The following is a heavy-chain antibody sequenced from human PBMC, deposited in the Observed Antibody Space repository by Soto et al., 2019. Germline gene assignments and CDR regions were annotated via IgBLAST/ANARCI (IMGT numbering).Heavy chain of an antibody. CDR3: ASAMITFGGVIGPTGYYFDY. V-gene: IGHV4-31*03. CDR1: GGSISSGGYY. CDR2: IYYSGST. D-gene: IGHD3-16*02. Sequence: NPSETLSLTCTVSGGSISSGGYYWSWIRQHPGKGLEWIGYIYYSGSTYYNPSLKSRVTISVDTSKNQFSLKLSSVTAADTAVYYCASAMITFGGVIGPTGYYFDYWGQGTLVTVS. J-gene: IGHJ4*02.